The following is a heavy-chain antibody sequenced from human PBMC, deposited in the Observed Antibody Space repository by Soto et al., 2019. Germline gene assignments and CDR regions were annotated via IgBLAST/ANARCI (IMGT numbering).Heavy chain of an antibody. D-gene: IGHD6-13*01. V-gene: IGHV6-1*01. CDR1: GDSVSSNSSA. CDR3: ERGLEGSSWYSPDYYYYGMDV. J-gene: IGHJ6*02. Sequence: SQTLSLTCAISGDSVSSNSSAWNWIRQSPSRGLEWLERTYYRSKWYNDYAVSVKSRITINPDTSKKQFSLQLNSVTTEDTAVYYCERGLEGSSWYSPDYYYYGMDVWGQGTTVTVSS. CDR2: TYYRSKWYN.